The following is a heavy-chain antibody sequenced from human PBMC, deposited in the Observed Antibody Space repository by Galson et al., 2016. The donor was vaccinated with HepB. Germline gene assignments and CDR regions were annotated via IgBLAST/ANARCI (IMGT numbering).Heavy chain of an antibody. J-gene: IGHJ3*02. CDR3: ATNRSQYDAFDI. V-gene: IGHV3-21*01. Sequence: SLRLSCAASGFTFSSYRMNWVRQAPGEGLEWVSSITSSSSYTYYADSMKGRFTISRDNARNSLYLQMKSLRAEDTAIYYCATNRSQYDAFDIWGQGTMVTVSS. CDR1: GFTFSSYR. CDR2: ITSSSSYT. D-gene: IGHD4-11*01.